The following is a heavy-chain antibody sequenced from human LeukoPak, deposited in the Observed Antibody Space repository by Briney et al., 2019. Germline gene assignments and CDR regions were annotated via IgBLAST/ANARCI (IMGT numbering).Heavy chain of an antibody. Sequence: PGGPLSPSCAASGSTFSSYAMSWVRQAPGKGLEWVSAISTSAGDHYYTDSVEGRLTIARNNSENTLFLQKNSLRAEDTAVYYCAKHIIVGTTKSMDSWGQGTLVTVSS. CDR1: GSTFSSYA. J-gene: IGHJ4*02. CDR2: ISTSAGDH. D-gene: IGHD1-26*01. V-gene: IGHV3-23*01. CDR3: AKHIIVGTTKSMDS.